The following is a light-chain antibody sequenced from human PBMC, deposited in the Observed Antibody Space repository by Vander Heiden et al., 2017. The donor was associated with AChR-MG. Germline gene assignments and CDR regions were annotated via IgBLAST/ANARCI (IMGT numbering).Light chain of an antibody. CDR3: QQYDNLPLT. V-gene: IGKV1-33*01. CDR1: QDISNY. CDR2: GAS. Sequence: QMTQSPSSLSASVGDRVTITCQASQDISNYLNWYQQKPGKAPRLLIYGASNLETGVPSRFSASGSGTDFTFTISSLQPEDIATYYCQQYDNLPLTFGGGTKVEIK. J-gene: IGKJ4*01.